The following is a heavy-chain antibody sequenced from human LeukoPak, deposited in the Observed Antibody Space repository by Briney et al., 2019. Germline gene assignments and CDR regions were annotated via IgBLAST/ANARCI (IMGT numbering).Heavy chain of an antibody. Sequence: DPSETLSLTCAAYGGSFSGYYWSWIRQPPGKGLEWIGEINHSGSTNYNPSLKSRVTISVDTSKNQFSLKLSSVTAADTAVYYCARGGKSIAARPPYYYGMDVWGQGTTVTVSS. J-gene: IGHJ6*02. V-gene: IGHV4-34*01. D-gene: IGHD6-6*01. CDR3: ARGGKSIAARPPYYYGMDV. CDR1: GGSFSGYY. CDR2: INHSGST.